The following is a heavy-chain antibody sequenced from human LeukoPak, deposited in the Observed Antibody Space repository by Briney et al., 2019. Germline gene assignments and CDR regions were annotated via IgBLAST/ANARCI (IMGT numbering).Heavy chain of an antibody. J-gene: IGHJ5*02. D-gene: IGHD4-17*01. Sequence: GRSLRLSCAASGFTFSSYGMHWVRQAPGKGLEWVAVIWYDGSNKYYADSVKGRSTISRDNSKNTLYLQMNSLRAEDTAVYYCAREDYGDYRAFDPWGQGTLVTVSS. CDR2: IWYDGSNK. CDR1: GFTFSSYG. V-gene: IGHV3-33*01. CDR3: AREDYGDYRAFDP.